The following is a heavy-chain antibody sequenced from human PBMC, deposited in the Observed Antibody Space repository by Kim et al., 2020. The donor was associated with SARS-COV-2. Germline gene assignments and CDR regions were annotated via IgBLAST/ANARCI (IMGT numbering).Heavy chain of an antibody. CDR1: GYTFTSYA. CDR2: INAGNGNT. Sequence: ASVKVSCKASGYTFTSYAMHWVRQAPGQRLEWMGWINAGNGNTKYSQKFQGRVTITRDTSASTAYMELSSLRSEDTAVYYCARGWVVPAASGVYYYYGMDVWGQGTTVTVSS. CDR3: ARGWVVPAASGVYYYYGMDV. D-gene: IGHD2-2*01. V-gene: IGHV1-3*01. J-gene: IGHJ6*02.